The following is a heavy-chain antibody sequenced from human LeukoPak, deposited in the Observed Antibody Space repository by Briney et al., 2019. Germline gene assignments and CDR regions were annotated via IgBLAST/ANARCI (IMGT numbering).Heavy chain of an antibody. J-gene: IGHJ5*02. D-gene: IGHD2-2*01. CDR2: IYYSGST. V-gene: IGHV4-39*01. CDR3: ARRANTYCSSTSCLGPWFDP. Sequence: PSETLSLTCTVSGGSISSTSYYWGWIRQPPGKGLEWIGNIYYSGSTYYNPSLNSRVTISVDTSKNQFSLKLSSVTAADTAVYYCARRANTYCSSTSCLGPWFDPWGQGTLVTVSS. CDR1: GGSISSTSYY.